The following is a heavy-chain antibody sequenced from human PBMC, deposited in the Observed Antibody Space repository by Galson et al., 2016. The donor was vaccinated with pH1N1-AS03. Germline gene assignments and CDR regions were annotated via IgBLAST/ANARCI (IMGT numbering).Heavy chain of an antibody. CDR3: ARDNYYDTGAFYGHFDF. CDR1: EGTFSNFG. Sequence: SVKVSCKASEGTFSNFGISWARQAPGQGLEWMGGFIPIFGTPNVAQKFKGRVTITADNLELSSLRSDDTAVYYCARDNYYDTGAFYGHFDFWGQGTLLVVSS. D-gene: IGHD3-22*01. CDR2: FIPIFGTP. V-gene: IGHV1-69*06. J-gene: IGHJ4*02.